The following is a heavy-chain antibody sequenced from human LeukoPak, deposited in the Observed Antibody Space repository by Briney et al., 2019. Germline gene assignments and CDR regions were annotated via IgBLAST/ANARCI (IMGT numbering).Heavy chain of an antibody. J-gene: IGHJ4*02. V-gene: IGHV3-73*01. D-gene: IGHD3-22*01. CDR3: TGSYYYDSSGYYSFDY. Sequence: GGSLRLSCGASGFTFSGSAMHWVRQASGKGLEWVGRIRSKANSYATAYAASVKGRFTISRDDSKNTAYLQMNSLKTEDTAVYYCTGSYYYDSSGYYSFDYWGQGTLVTVSS. CDR1: GFTFSGSA. CDR2: IRSKANSYAT.